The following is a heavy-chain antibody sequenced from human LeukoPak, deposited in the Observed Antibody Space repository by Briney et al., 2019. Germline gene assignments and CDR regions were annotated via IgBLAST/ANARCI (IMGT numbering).Heavy chain of an antibody. J-gene: IGHJ3*02. V-gene: IGHV1-69*13. CDR3: ARVWPRYCSSTSCYWVAFDI. CDR2: IIPIFGTA. CDR1: GGTFSSYA. D-gene: IGHD2-2*01. Sequence: GASVKVSCKASGGTFSSYAISWVRQAPGQGLEWMGGIIPIFGTANYAQKFQGRVTITADESTSTAYMELSSLRSEGTAVYYCARVWPRYCSSTSCYWVAFDIWGQGTMVTVSS.